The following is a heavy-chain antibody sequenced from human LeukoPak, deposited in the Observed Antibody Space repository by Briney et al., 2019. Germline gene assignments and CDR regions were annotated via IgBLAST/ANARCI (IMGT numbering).Heavy chain of an antibody. CDR2: IKQDGSEK. D-gene: IGHD3-22*01. CDR3: ARRRDDSTSFDY. CDR1: GITFSNYW. J-gene: IGHJ4*02. V-gene: IGHV3-7*01. Sequence: GGSLRLSCEASGITFSNYWMSWVRQAPGKGLEWAANIKQDGSEKYYVDSVKGRFTISRDNAKNSLYLQMNSLRAEDTAMYYCARRRDDSTSFDYWGQGTLVTVSS.